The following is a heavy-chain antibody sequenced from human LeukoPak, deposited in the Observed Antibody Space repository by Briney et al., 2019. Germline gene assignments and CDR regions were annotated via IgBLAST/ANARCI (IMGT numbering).Heavy chain of an antibody. Sequence: GRSLRLSCAASGFTFSSYAMHWVRQAPGKGREWVAVISYDGSNKYYADSVKGRFTISRDNSKNTLYLQMNSLRAEDTAVYYCARGGQFDGSGSYYLFDYWGQGTLVTVSS. CDR2: ISYDGSNK. CDR1: GFTFSSYA. V-gene: IGHV3-30-3*01. CDR3: ARGGQFDGSGSYYLFDY. D-gene: IGHD3-10*01. J-gene: IGHJ4*02.